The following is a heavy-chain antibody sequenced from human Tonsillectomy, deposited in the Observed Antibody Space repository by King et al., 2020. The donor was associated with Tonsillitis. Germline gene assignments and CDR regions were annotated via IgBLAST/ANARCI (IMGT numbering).Heavy chain of an antibody. V-gene: IGHV3-48*01. D-gene: IGHD4/OR15-4a*01. Sequence: VQLVESGGGLVQPGGSLRLSCAASGFTFSTYSMNWVRQAPGKGLEWVSYISSTSSAIYYADSAKGRFTISRDNAKNLLYLQMNSLRAEDTAVYYCARVLPLYGAIDFWGQGTLITVSS. J-gene: IGHJ4*02. CDR1: GFTFSTYS. CDR3: ARVLPLYGAIDF. CDR2: ISSTSSAI.